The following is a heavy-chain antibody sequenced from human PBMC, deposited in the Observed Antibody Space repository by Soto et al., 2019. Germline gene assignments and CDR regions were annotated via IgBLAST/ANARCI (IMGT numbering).Heavy chain of an antibody. D-gene: IGHD6-19*01. J-gene: IGHJ5*02. Sequence: SETLSLTCSVSGGSINSSSYFWGWVRQPPGKGLEWIGSIYYSGSTYYNPSLRSRVTISVDTSKNQFSLKLSSVTAADTAVFYCARHYSSGSRNWFDPWGQGTLVTVS. V-gene: IGHV4-39*01. CDR2: IYYSGST. CDR1: GGSINSSSYF. CDR3: ARHYSSGSRNWFDP.